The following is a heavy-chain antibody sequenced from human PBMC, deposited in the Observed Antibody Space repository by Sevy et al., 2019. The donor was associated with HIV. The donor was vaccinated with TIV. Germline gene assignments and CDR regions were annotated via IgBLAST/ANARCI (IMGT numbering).Heavy chain of an antibody. CDR2: VDYNGHI. CDR1: GGSITSLY. D-gene: IGHD1-26*01. V-gene: IGHV4-59*08. CDR3: AGENAWGRGYS. J-gene: IGHJ4*02. Sequence: SETLSLTCTVSGGSITSLYWNWIRQPPGKGLEWIANVDYNGHINYNPSLKSRVTLSLDTSKNQFSLRLNSVTAADTAMYYCAGENAWGRGYSWGQGTLVTFSS.